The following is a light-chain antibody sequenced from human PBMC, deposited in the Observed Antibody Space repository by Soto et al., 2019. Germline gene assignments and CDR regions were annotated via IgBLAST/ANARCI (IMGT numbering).Light chain of an antibody. V-gene: IGKV3D-15*01. CDR2: NAF. CDR1: QSVNIY. Sequence: EIVMTQSPATLSVSPGESATLSCRASQSVNIYLAWYQQKPGQAPRLLINNAFNRATGLPARFSGSGSGPEIVLSLSGLQSEEFAGYYCQLFETWQLPYAGGTKVDIK. J-gene: IGKJ4*01. CDR3: QLFETWQLP.